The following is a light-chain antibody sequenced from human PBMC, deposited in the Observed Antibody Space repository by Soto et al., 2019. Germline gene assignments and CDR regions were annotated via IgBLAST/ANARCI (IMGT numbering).Light chain of an antibody. CDR3: QQRSNWPA. CDR2: DAS. Sequence: VMTQSPATLSLSPGERATLSCRASQSINSKLVWYQQKPGQAPRLLIYDASNRATGIPARFSGSGSGTDLTLTIRSLEPEDFAVYYCQQRSNWPAFGPGTKVDIK. CDR1: QSINSK. V-gene: IGKV3-11*01. J-gene: IGKJ3*01.